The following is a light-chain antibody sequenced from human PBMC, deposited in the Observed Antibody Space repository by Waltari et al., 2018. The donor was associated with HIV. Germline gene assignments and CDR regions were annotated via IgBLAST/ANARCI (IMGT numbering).Light chain of an antibody. J-gene: IGLJ3*02. CDR2: EGS. Sequence: QSALTQPASVSGSPGQSITISCTGTSSAVGLYNIVSWYQQHPGKAPKLMIYEGSKRPSGVSNRFSGSKSGNTASLTISGLQAEDEADYYCCSYAGSSTFAVFVGGTKLTVL. V-gene: IGLV2-23*03. CDR1: SSAVGLYNI. CDR3: CSYAGSSTFAV.